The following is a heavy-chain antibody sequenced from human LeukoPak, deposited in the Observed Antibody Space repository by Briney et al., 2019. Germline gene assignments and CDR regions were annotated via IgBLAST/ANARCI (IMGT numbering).Heavy chain of an antibody. CDR3: AKGLLEWLLSDMDV. D-gene: IGHD3-3*01. CDR1: GFTFSSYG. Sequence: PGGSLRLSCAASGFTFSSYGMHWVRQAPGKGLEWVAFIRYDASNKYYADSVKGRFTISRDNSKNTLYLQMNSLRAEDTAVYYCAKGLLEWLLSDMDVWGKGTTVTVSS. CDR2: IRYDASNK. J-gene: IGHJ6*03. V-gene: IGHV3-30*02.